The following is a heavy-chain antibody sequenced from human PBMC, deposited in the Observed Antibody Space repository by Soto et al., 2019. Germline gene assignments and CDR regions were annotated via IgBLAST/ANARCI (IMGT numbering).Heavy chain of an antibody. CDR3: ARLRIATNNYKWFDP. CDR1: GAALNSGNYY. V-gene: IGHV4-31*11. Sequence: SETLSITCGVSGAALNSGNYYWSWIRQVPGKGLEWIGHIYVTGAVDYNPSLRDRITISQDTSERQFSLNLRLVTAADTAVYYCARLRIATNNYKWFDPWGQGTLVTVSS. D-gene: IGHD2-21*01. J-gene: IGHJ5*02. CDR2: IYVTGAV.